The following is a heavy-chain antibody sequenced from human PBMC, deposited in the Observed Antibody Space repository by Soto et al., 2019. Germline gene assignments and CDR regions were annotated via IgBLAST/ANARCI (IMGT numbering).Heavy chain of an antibody. Sequence: EVQLVESGGGLVKPGGSLRLSCAASGFIFSNAWMSWVRQAPGKGLEWVGRIKSKTDGGTTDYAAPVKGRFTISRDDSNNTLYLQMNSLNTEDTAVYYCTTDHYSNASTFDYWGQGTLVTVSS. D-gene: IGHD4-4*01. CDR2: IKSKTDGGTT. V-gene: IGHV3-15*01. CDR1: GFIFSNAW. J-gene: IGHJ4*02. CDR3: TTDHYSNASTFDY.